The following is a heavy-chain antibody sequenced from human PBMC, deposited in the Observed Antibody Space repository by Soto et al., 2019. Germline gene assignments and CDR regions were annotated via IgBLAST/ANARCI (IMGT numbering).Heavy chain of an antibody. CDR3: ARGRLAPVLRFLEWAHDAFDI. CDR1: GYTFTSYA. V-gene: IGHV1-3*01. J-gene: IGHJ3*02. D-gene: IGHD3-3*01. Sequence: ASVKVSCKASGYTFTSYAMHWVRQAPGQRLEWMGWINAGNGNTKYSQKFQGRVTITRDTSASTAYMELSSLRSEDTAVYYCARGRLAPVLRFLEWAHDAFDIWGQGTMVT. CDR2: INAGNGNT.